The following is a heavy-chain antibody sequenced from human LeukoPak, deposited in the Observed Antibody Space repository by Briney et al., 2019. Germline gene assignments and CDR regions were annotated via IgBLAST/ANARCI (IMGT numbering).Heavy chain of an antibody. CDR3: ARSPNRYYDIWTGYYNIWFDP. V-gene: IGHV1-8*01. CDR1: GYTFTNYD. D-gene: IGHD3-9*01. J-gene: IGHJ5*02. Sequence: ASVKVSCKASGYTFTNYDINWVRQATGQGLEWLGWMNPDTGNTGSAQKFQGRVTMTRNTSISTAYIELSSLRSDDTAVYYCARSPNRYYDIWTGYYNIWFDPWGQGTLVTVSS. CDR2: MNPDTGNT.